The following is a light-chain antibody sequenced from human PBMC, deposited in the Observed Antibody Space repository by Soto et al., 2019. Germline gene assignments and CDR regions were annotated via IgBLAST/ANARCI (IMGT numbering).Light chain of an antibody. CDR2: GAS. CDR1: QSVSSN. V-gene: IGKV3-15*01. J-gene: IGKJ1*01. CDR3: QHYNNWPT. Sequence: EIVMTQSPATPSVSPGRRATLSCRASQSVSSNSAWYQQKPGQAPRLLIYGASTRATGIRARFSGSGSGTEFTLTISSLQSEEFAVYYCQHYNNWPTFGQGTKV.